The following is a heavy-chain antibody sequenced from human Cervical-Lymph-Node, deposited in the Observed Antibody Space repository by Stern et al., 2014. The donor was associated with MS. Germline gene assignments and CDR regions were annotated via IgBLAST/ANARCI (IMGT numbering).Heavy chain of an antibody. D-gene: IGHD3-9*01. CDR1: GYTFTNYH. Sequence: QVQLVQSGAEVKKPGASVKISCKASGYTFTNYHMHWVRQAPGQGLEWMGIINPSGDSTSYAQKFEGRVTMTRDTSTSTVNMELSSLTSGDTAVYYCARLRGYNVLTGYLDYWGQGTLVTVSS. V-gene: IGHV1-46*01. CDR2: INPSGDST. J-gene: IGHJ4*02. CDR3: ARLRGYNVLTGYLDY.